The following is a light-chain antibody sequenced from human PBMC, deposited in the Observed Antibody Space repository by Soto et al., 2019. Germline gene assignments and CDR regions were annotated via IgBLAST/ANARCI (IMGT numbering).Light chain of an antibody. CDR1: QSISTW. CDR3: QQYNTSSLT. CDR2: KAS. J-gene: IGKJ4*01. Sequence: DIQMTQSPSTLSASVGDRVTITCRASQSISTWLAWYQQKPGKAPKLLIYKASSLESGVPSRFSGSGSGTEFALTISSLQPDEFATYYCQQYNTSSLTFGGGTKVEI. V-gene: IGKV1-5*03.